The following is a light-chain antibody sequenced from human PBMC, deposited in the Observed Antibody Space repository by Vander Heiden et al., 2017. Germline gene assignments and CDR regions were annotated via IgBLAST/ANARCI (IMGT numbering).Light chain of an antibody. Sequence: EIVLTQSPATLSLSPGESATLSCRASQSISADLAWYQQKPGQAPRLLIYDASNRATGIPARFSGSGSGTDFTLTISNLEPEDFAVYYCQQRNSWPRTFGQGTKVEI. V-gene: IGKV3-11*01. CDR1: QSISAD. CDR3: QQRNSWPRT. CDR2: DAS. J-gene: IGKJ2*01.